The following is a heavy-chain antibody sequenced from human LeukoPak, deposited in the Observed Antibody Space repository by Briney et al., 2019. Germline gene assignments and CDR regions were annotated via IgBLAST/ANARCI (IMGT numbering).Heavy chain of an antibody. CDR3: AKGEIAAAGTASDY. J-gene: IGHJ4*02. CDR2: ISGSVGST. CDR1: GFSVSGKF. V-gene: IGHV3-23*01. D-gene: IGHD6-13*01. Sequence: GGSLRPSCAASGFSVSGKFMSWVRQAPGKGLEWVSTISGSVGSTYYADSVKGRFTISRDNSKNTLYLQMNSLRAEDTAVYYCAKGEIAAAGTASDYWGQGTLVTVSS.